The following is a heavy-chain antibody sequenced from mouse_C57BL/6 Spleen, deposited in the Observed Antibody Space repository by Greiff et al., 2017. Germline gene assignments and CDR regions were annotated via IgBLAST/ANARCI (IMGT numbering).Heavy chain of an antibody. CDR1: GYTFTSYW. D-gene: IGHD2-12*01. V-gene: IGHV1-64*01. CDR2: IHPNRGST. CDR3: ASGRYYYKPYYFDY. Sequence: VQLQQPGAELVKPGASVKLSCKASGYTFTSYWMHWVKQRPGQGLEWIVMIHPNRGSTHYNEKFKSKATLTVYKSSNTAYIQLSSLTSEDYAVYYCASGRYYYKPYYFDYWGQGTTLTVSS. J-gene: IGHJ2*01.